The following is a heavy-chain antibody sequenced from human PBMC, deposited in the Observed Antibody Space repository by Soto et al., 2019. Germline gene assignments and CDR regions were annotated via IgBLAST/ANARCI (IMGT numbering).Heavy chain of an antibody. CDR2: IYNSGST. Sequence: PSETLSLTCTVSGGSIRSGYWSWIRQPPGKGLEWIGYIYNSGSTSYNPSLKSRVAISVDTSKNQFSLKLRSVTAADTAVYYCASALGPELEPLHYWGQGTLVTVSS. V-gene: IGHV4-59*01. D-gene: IGHD1-1*01. CDR1: GGSIRSGY. J-gene: IGHJ4*02. CDR3: ASALGPELEPLHY.